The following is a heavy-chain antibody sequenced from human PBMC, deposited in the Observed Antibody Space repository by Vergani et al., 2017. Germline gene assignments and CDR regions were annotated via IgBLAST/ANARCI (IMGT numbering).Heavy chain of an antibody. CDR2: ISNSGNTI. CDR3: AKXGYDILTGPYGMDV. D-gene: IGHD3-9*01. CDR1: GFSFSDHY. Sequence: QVQLVESVGGLVKPGGSLILSCAASGFSFSDHYMTWIRQAPGKGLEWVSYISNSGNTIEYADSVKGRFSISRDNAKNTLYLQMNSLRAEDTAVYYCAKXGYDILTGPYGMDVWGQGTTVTVSS. V-gene: IGHV3-11*04. J-gene: IGHJ6*02.